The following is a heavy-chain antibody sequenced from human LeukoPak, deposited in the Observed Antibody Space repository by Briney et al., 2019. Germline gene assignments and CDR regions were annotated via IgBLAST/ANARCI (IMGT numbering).Heavy chain of an antibody. D-gene: IGHD2-21*02. CDR3: ARGDVVVTAYDY. J-gene: IGHJ4*02. CDR1: GYTFTGYY. CDR2: INPNSGGT. Sequence: ASVKVSCKASGYTFTGYYMHWVRQAAGQGLEWMGWINPNSGGTNYAQKFQGRVTITRDTSISTAYMELSRLRSDDTAVYYCARGDVVVTAYDYWGQGTLVTVSS. V-gene: IGHV1-2*02.